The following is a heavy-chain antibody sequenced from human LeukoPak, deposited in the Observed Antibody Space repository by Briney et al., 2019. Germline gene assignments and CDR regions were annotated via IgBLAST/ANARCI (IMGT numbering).Heavy chain of an antibody. Sequence: GGSLRLSCAASGFTFSRYAMSWVRQAPGKGLEWISAISASGDSTYYADSVKGRFTISRDNSKNTLYLQINSLRAEDTAVYYCASPYSSSWYYFDYWGQGTLVTVSS. CDR3: ASPYSSSWYYFDY. CDR2: ISASGDST. D-gene: IGHD6-13*01. CDR1: GFTFSRYA. J-gene: IGHJ4*02. V-gene: IGHV3-23*01.